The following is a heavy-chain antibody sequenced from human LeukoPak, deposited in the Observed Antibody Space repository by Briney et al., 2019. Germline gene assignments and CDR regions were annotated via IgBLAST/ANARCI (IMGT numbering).Heavy chain of an antibody. Sequence: SVKVSCKASGGTFSSYAISWVRQAPGQGLEWMGGIIPIFGTANYAQKFQGRVTITADESTSTAYMELSSLRSEDTAVYYCASGGYDCSSTSCYFQGDNDYWGQGTLVTVSS. J-gene: IGHJ4*02. V-gene: IGHV1-69*13. CDR3: ASGGYDCSSTSCYFQGDNDY. D-gene: IGHD2-2*01. CDR2: IIPIFGTA. CDR1: GGTFSSYA.